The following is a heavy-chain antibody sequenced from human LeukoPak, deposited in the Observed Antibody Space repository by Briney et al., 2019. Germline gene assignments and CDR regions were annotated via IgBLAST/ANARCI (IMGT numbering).Heavy chain of an antibody. D-gene: IGHD3-10*01. CDR3: ARDTYYYGSGSPSGDAFDI. Sequence: ASVKVSCKASGYTFTSYGISWVRQAPGQGLEWMGWISAYNGNTNYAQKLQGRVTMTTDTSTSTAYMELRSLRSDDTAVYYCARDTYYYGSGSPSGDAFDIWGQGTMVTVSS. CDR2: ISAYNGNT. CDR1: GYTFTSYG. V-gene: IGHV1-18*01. J-gene: IGHJ3*02.